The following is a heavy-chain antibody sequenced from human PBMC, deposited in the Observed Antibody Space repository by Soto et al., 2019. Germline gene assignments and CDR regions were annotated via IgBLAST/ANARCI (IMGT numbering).Heavy chain of an antibody. D-gene: IGHD1-20*01. V-gene: IGHV3-53*01. CDR2: IYSGGTT. J-gene: IGHJ4*02. CDR1: GFTVRSNH. Sequence: EVQLVESGGGLIQHGVSLRLSCAASGFTVRSNHMCWVRHAPGKGMEWVSLIYSGGTTSYADSVKGRFTISRDNSKTTHYLHRNSLRADDSAVYYCARAIIGTTSFDYWCQGTLVAVSS. CDR3: ARAIIGTTSFDY.